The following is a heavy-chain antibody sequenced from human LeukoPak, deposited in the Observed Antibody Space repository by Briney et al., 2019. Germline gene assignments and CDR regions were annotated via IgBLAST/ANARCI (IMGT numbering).Heavy chain of an antibody. CDR1: GFTFSSYA. J-gene: IGHJ4*02. CDR3: ARELAYYDFWSGYYKY. V-gene: IGHV3-23*01. CDR2: ISGSGGST. Sequence: PGGSLRLSCAASGFTFSSYAMSWVRQAPGKGLEWVSAISGSGGSTYYADSVKGRFTISRDNSKNTLYLQMNSLRAEDTAVYYCARELAYYDFWSGYYKYWGQGTLVTVSS. D-gene: IGHD3-3*01.